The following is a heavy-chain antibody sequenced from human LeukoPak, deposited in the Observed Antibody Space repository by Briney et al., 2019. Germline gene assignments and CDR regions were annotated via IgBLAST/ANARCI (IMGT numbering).Heavy chain of an antibody. CDR2: IYSSGST. CDR3: ARDLFGIAVAGPIIFDY. CDR1: GGSISSGSYC. V-gene: IGHV4-61*09. D-gene: IGHD6-19*01. J-gene: IGHJ4*02. Sequence: SETLSLTCTVSGGSISSGSYCWSWIRQPAGKGLEWIGHIYSSGSTNYNPSLKSRVTISVDTSKNQFSLKLGSVTAADTAVYYCARDLFGIAVAGPIIFDYWGQGTLVTVSS.